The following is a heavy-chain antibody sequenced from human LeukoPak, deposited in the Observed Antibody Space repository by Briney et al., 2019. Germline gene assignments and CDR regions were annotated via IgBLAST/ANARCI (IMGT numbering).Heavy chain of an antibody. J-gene: IGHJ4*02. CDR1: GFTFSSYA. CDR2: ISGSGGST. D-gene: IGHD3-22*01. V-gene: IGHV3-23*01. Sequence: GGSLRLSCAASGFTFSSYAMSWVRQAPGKGLEWVSAISGSGGSTYYADSVKGRFIISRDNSKSTLCLQLSSLRAEDTAVYYCAKAMSTDHYDSRGFYRVDFDSWGQGTLVTVSS. CDR3: AKAMSTDHYDSRGFYRVDFDS.